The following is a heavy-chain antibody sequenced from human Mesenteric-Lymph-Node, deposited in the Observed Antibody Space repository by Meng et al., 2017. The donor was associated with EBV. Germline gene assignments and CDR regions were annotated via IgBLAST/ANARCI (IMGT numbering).Heavy chain of an antibody. J-gene: IGHJ4*02. CDR3: GRDQGRELINH. CDR2: VYNRGDN. V-gene: IGHV4-4*02. CDR1: GDSISSDIW. D-gene: IGHD1-7*01. Sequence: QVQLHELVPGLVKPSVTRSLSCTVSGDSISSDIWWSGVRQVPGKGLEWIGEVYNRGDNNYHPSLTSRGDISVDKSKNQFYLSLFSVTAADTAVYYCGRDQGRELINHWGQGTLVTVSS.